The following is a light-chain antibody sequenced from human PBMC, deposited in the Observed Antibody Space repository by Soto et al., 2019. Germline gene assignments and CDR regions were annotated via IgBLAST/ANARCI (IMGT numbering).Light chain of an antibody. J-gene: IGKJ3*01. Sequence: DIQMTQSPLSLSASVGARVSITCQASQDIRTSLSGFQHKPGRAPKLLIYGASYLETGVPSRFRGSGSGTDFTFTITSLQPEDIATYYCQHYNNLPPFTFGPGTIVDIK. CDR3: QHYNNLPPFT. V-gene: IGKV1-33*01. CDR1: QDIRTS. CDR2: GAS.